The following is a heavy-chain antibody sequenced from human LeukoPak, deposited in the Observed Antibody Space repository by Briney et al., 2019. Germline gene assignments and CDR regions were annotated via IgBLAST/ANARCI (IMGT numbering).Heavy chain of an antibody. CDR2: INHSGST. CDR3: ARVGRDGLY. D-gene: IGHD3-10*01. Sequence: SETLSLTCAVYGGSFSGYYWSWIRQPPGKGLEWIGEINHSGSTNYNPSLKSRVTISVDTSKNQFSLKLSSVTPADTAVYYCARVGRDGLYWGQGTLVTVSS. J-gene: IGHJ4*02. V-gene: IGHV4-34*01. CDR1: GGSFSGYY.